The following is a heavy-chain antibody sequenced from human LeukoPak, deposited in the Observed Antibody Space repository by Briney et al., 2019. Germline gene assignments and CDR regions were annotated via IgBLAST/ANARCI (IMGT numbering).Heavy chain of an antibody. V-gene: IGHV1-18*01. CDR1: GYTFTSYG. CDR2: ISAYNGNT. Sequence: GASVKVSCKASGYTFTSYGISWVRQAPGQGLEWMGWISAYNGNTNYAQKLQGRVTMTTDTSTSTAYMELRSLRSEDTAVYYCATNLVGSSSWYAPKDYMDVWGKGTTVTVSS. D-gene: IGHD6-13*01. CDR3: ATNLVGSSSWYAPKDYMDV. J-gene: IGHJ6*03.